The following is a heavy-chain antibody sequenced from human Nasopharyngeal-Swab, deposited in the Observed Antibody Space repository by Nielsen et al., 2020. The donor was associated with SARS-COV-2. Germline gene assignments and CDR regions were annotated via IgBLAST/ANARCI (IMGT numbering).Heavy chain of an antibody. J-gene: IGHJ6*03. CDR2: IYYSGST. D-gene: IGHD6-19*01. CDR3: AKSPPRGWGYYYYMDV. V-gene: IGHV4-39*01. Sequence: WIRQPPGKGLEWIGSIYYSGSTYYNPSLKSRVIISVDTSKNQFSLKLSSVTAADTAVYYCAKSPPRGWGYYYYMDVWGKGTTVTVSS.